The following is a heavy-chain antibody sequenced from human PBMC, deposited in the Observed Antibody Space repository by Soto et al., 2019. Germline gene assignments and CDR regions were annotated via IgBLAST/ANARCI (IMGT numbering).Heavy chain of an antibody. Sequence: GWSLRLSGPVSGFNFSDFGLHWVRHAPGKGREWRAFVSSEGHCKRYGESVKGRFTMSRSNGEKELYLQMNRLKIDAKAVYFCAKDISRGPMGMSLGYWGKGAMVSASS. V-gene: IGHV3-30*18. CDR3: AKDISRGPMGMSLGY. CDR1: GFNFSDFG. CDR2: VSSEGHCK. J-gene: IGHJ4*02. D-gene: IGHD3-10*01.